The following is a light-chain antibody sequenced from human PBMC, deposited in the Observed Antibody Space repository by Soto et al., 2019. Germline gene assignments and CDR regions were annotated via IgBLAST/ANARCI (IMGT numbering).Light chain of an antibody. V-gene: IGKV1-12*01. Sequence: DIQMTQSPSSVSASVGDRVTITCRASQGIRSWLAWFQQKPVKAPKLLIYAASSLQSGVPSRFSGSGSGTDFTLTISSLQPEDFATYYCQQANSFPLTFGGGTKVEIK. J-gene: IGKJ4*01. CDR2: AAS. CDR3: QQANSFPLT. CDR1: QGIRSW.